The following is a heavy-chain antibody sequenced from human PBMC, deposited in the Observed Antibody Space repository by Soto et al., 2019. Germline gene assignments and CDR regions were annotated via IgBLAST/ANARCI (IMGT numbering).Heavy chain of an antibody. Sequence: PGESLKISCKGSGYSFTGYWISWVRQMPGKGLEWMGRIDPSDSYTNYSPSFQGHVTISADKSISTAYLQWSSLKASDTAMYYCARHSKYYYDSSGYGYWGQGTLVTVSS. J-gene: IGHJ4*02. D-gene: IGHD3-22*01. CDR3: ARHSKYYYDSSGYGY. CDR2: IDPSDSYT. V-gene: IGHV5-10-1*01. CDR1: GYSFTGYW.